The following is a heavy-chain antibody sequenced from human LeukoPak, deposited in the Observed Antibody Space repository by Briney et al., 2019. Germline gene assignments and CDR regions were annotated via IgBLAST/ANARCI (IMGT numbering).Heavy chain of an antibody. CDR1: GFTFDDYG. CDR2: SNWNGGST. Sequence: GGSLRLSCAASGFTFDDYGMSWVRQAPGKGLEWVSGSNWNGGSTGYADAVKGRFTISRDKAKHSLYLQMNSLRAEDTALYYCARDKSSPTLPLDYWGQGTLVTVSS. V-gene: IGHV3-20*04. J-gene: IGHJ4*02. CDR3: ARDKSSPTLPLDY.